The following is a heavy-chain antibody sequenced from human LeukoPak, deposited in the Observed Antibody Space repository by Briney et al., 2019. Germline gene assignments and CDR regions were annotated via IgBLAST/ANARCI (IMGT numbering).Heavy chain of an antibody. Sequence: ASVKVSCKASGYTFTSYGISWVRQAPGQGLEWMGWISAYNGNTNYAQKLQGRVTMTTDTSTSTAYMELRSLRSDDTAVYYCARVFYYDSARDAFDIWGQGTMVTVSS. CDR3: ARVFYYDSARDAFDI. V-gene: IGHV1-18*01. D-gene: IGHD3-22*01. J-gene: IGHJ3*02. CDR1: GYTFTSYG. CDR2: ISAYNGNT.